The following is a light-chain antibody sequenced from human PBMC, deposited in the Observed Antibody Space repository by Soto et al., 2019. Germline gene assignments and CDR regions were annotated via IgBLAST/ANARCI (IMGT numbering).Light chain of an antibody. V-gene: IGKV1-12*01. J-gene: IGKJ4*01. Sequence: DVQMTQSPSSVSASVGDRVTITCRASQSIISWLAWYQQKSGEAPKLLIYAASSLQSGVPSRFSGSGYGTDFNLTISSLQPEDFATYLCQQAYTLPLTFGGGTKVDIK. CDR1: QSIISW. CDR3: QQAYTLPLT. CDR2: AAS.